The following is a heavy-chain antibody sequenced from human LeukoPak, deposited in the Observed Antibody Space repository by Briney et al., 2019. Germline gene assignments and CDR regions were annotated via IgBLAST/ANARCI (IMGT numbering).Heavy chain of an antibody. D-gene: IGHD2-8*01. CDR1: GFTGNNNY. Sequence: GGSLRPSCAVSGFTGNNNYMTWGRQAPGKGLERGSTINSSGGGTYYADPGKGRFTISRDKFRGTGFLQMCTLRAEDTAGFYCAKAPHCPNYVCRLLDYCVQGILVTVYS. CDR3: AKAPHCPNYVCRLLDY. V-gene: IGHV3-23*01. J-gene: IGHJ4*02. CDR2: INSSGGGT.